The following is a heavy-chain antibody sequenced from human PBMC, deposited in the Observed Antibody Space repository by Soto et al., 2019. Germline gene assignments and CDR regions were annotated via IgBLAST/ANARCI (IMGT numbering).Heavy chain of an antibody. CDR2: ISSSSSTI. J-gene: IGHJ4*02. V-gene: IGHV3-48*01. D-gene: IGHD2-8*01. CDR1: GFTFSSYS. CDR3: ARDFVRPGLTYYFDY. Sequence: GGSLRLSCAASGFTFSSYSMNWVRQAPGKGLEWVSYISSSSSTIYYADSVKGRFTISRDNAKNSLYLQMNSLRAEDTAVYYCARDFVRPGLTYYFDYWGQGTLVTVSS.